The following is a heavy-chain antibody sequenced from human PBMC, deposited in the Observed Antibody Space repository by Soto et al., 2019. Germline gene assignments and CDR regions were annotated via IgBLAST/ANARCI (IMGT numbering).Heavy chain of an antibody. J-gene: IGHJ4*02. CDR3: VASELAFDY. D-gene: IGHD3-3*02. CDR2: IPYDGSKK. CDR1: GFNFSSYV. V-gene: IGHV3-30*03. Sequence: QVQLVESGGGVVQPGRSLRLSCAASGFNFSSYVMHWVRQPPGKGLEWVAIIPYDGSKKQYADSVKGRFTISRDNSKNPLYQQMNSLRDEDTAVYHFVASELAFDYWGQGTLVTVSS.